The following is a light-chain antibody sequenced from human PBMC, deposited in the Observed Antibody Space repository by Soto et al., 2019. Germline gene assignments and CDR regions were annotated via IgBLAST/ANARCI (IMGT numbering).Light chain of an antibody. V-gene: IGKV3-20*01. CDR3: QQYGSSLYT. J-gene: IGKJ2*01. CDR1: QSVSSSY. CDR2: GAS. Sequence: EIVLTQSPGTLSLSPGERVTLSCRASQSVSSSYLAWYQQKPGQAPRLLIYGASSRATGIPDRFSGSGSGTDFTLTISRLEPEDFAVYYCQQYGSSLYTSGQGTKLEIK.